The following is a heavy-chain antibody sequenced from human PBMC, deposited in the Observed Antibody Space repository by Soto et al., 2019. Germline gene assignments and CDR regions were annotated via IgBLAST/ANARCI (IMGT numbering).Heavy chain of an antibody. D-gene: IGHD6-6*01. V-gene: IGHV1-69*13. CDR1: GGTFSSYA. CDR3: ARDTGSSSVSDAFDI. CDR2: IIPIFGTA. Sequence: SVKVSCKASGGTFSSYAISWVRQAPGQGLEWMGGIIPIFGTANYAQKFQGRVTITAEESTSTAYMELSSLRSEDTAVYYCARDTGSSSVSDAFDIWGQGTMVTV. J-gene: IGHJ3*02.